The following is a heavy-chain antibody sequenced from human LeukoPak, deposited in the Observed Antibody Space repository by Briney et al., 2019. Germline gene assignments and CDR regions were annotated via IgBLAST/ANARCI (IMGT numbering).Heavy chain of an antibody. V-gene: IGHV3-49*04. CDR2: IRSKAYGCTT. J-gene: IGHJ6*03. CDR1: GFTFSSYW. Sequence: PGGSLRLSCAASGFTFSSYWMRWVRQAPGKGLEWVGFIRSKAYGCTTEYAASVKGRFTISRDDSKSIAYLQMNSLKTEDTAVYYCTRVYDRSRYDILTGYSYYYYYYMDVWGKGTTVTVSS. D-gene: IGHD3-9*01. CDR3: TRVYDRSRYDILTGYSYYYYYYMDV.